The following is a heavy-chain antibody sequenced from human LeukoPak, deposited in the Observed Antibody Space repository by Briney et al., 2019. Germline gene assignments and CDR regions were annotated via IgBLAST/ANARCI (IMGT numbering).Heavy chain of an antibody. CDR3: VKGEWDYYEQSGYHDH. D-gene: IGHD3-22*01. CDR2: IYNGGGT. V-gene: IGHV3-66*01. CDR1: GFTVKF. J-gene: IGHJ4*02. Sequence: PGGSLRLSCAAFGFTVKFMTWVRQAPGKGVEWVSSIYNGGGTYYADSVRGRFSISRDNSKNTVYLPMNSLRVEDTAVYYCVKGEWDYYEQSGYHDHWGPGTLVTVSS.